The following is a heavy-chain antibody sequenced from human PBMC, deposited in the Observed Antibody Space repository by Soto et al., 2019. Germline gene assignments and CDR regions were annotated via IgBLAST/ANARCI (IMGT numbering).Heavy chain of an antibody. J-gene: IGHJ4*02. V-gene: IGHV3-23*01. Sequence: SLRLSCVVSEFIFSSFALSWVRLAPGKGLEWFAAVSRRGANTYYADSVKGRFTISRENAKNTLYLQMNSLRAEDTAVYYCAKLSSPINDLAEPGPDYWGQGXLVTVYS. D-gene: IGHD6-13*01. CDR1: EFIFSSFA. CDR2: VSRRGANT. CDR3: AKLSSPINDLAEPGPDY.